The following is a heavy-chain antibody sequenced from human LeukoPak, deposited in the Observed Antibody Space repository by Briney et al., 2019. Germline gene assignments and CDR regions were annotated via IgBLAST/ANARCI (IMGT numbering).Heavy chain of an antibody. CDR3: ARGPVIAAASNWFDP. CDR1: GGTFSSYA. D-gene: IGHD6-13*01. V-gene: IGHV1-69*06. Sequence: ASVKVSCEASGGTFSSYAISWVRQAPGQGLEWMGGIIPIFGTANYAQKFQGRVTITADKSTSTAYMELSSLRSEDTAVYYCARGPVIAAASNWFDPWGQGTLVTVSS. CDR2: IIPIFGTA. J-gene: IGHJ5*02.